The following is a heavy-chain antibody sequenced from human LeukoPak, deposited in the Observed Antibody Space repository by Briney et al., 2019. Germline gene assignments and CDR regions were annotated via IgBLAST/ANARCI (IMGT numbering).Heavy chain of an antibody. V-gene: IGHV1-69*13. CDR3: ARDENHYDSSGYYYLD. J-gene: IGHJ4*02. Sequence: GASVKVSCKASGGTFSSYAISWVRQAPGQGLEWMEGIIPIFGTANYAQKFQGRATITADESTSTAYMELSSLRSEDTAVYYCARDENHYDSSGYYYLDWGQGTLVTVSS. CDR1: GGTFSSYA. CDR2: IIPIFGTA. D-gene: IGHD3-22*01.